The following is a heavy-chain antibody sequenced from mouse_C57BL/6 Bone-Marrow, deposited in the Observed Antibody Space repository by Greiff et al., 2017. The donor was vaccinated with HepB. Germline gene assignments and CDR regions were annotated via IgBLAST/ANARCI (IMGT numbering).Heavy chain of an antibody. J-gene: IGHJ3*01. CDR3: ARRRGLAF. Sequence: QVQLQQSGPELVKPGASVKISCKASGYAFSSSWMNWVKQRPGKGLEWIGRIYPGDGDTNYNGKFKGKATLTADKSSSTAYMQLSSLTSGDSAVYFCARRRGLAFWGQGTLVTVSA. CDR1: GYAFSSSW. V-gene: IGHV1-82*01. CDR2: IYPGDGDT.